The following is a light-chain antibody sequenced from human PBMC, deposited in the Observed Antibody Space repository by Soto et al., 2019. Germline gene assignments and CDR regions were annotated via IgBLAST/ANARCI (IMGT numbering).Light chain of an antibody. J-gene: IGLJ1*01. V-gene: IGLV1-40*01. CDR2: ANS. Sequence: QSVLTQPPSVSGAPGQRVTISCTGSSSNIGAGYDVHWYQQLPGTAPKLLIYANSNRPSGVPDRFSASKSGTSASLAITGLQAEDEAEYYCQSYDSSLSGRYVFGTGTKVTVL. CDR3: QSYDSSLSGRYV. CDR1: SSNIGAGYD.